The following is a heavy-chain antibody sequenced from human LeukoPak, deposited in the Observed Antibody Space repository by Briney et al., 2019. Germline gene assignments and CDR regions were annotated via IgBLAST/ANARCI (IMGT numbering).Heavy chain of an antibody. CDR2: INHSGST. V-gene: IGHV4-34*01. D-gene: IGHD6-6*01. CDR3: ARGPSKKWQLVRWFDP. CDR1: GGSFSGYY. Sequence: SETLSLTCAVYGGSFSGYYWSWIRQPPGKGLEWIGEINHSGSTNYNPSLKSRVTISVDTSKNQFSLKLSSVTAPDTAVYYCARGPSKKWQLVRWFDPWGQGTLVTVSS. J-gene: IGHJ5*02.